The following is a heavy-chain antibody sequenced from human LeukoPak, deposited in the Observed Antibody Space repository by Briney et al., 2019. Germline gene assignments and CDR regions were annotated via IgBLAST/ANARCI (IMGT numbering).Heavy chain of an antibody. V-gene: IGHV1-2*02. CDR2: INPNSGGS. J-gene: IGHJ4*02. CDR1: GYTFTGYY. CDR3: ARGGQWLGPYYFDY. D-gene: IGHD6-19*01. Sequence: GASVKVACKASGYTFTGYYIHWVRQAPGQGLEWMGWINPNSGGSNYAQEFQGRVTMARDTSITTAYMELSNLSSDATAMYYCARGGQWLGPYYFDYWGQGTLVTVSS.